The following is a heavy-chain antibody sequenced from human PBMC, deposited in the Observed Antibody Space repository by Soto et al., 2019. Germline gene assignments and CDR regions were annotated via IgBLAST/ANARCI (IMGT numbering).Heavy chain of an antibody. V-gene: IGHV1-69*01. CDR3: ARVEDYYDSSGYPPPNWFDP. J-gene: IGHJ5*02. CDR2: IIPIFGTA. CDR1: GGTFSSYA. D-gene: IGHD3-22*01. Sequence: VQLVQSGAEVKKPGSSVKVSCKASGGTFSSYAISWVRQAPGQGLEWMGGIIPIFGTANYAQKFQGRVTITADESTSTAYMELSSLRSEDTAVYYCARVEDYYDSSGYPPPNWFDPWGQGTLVTVSS.